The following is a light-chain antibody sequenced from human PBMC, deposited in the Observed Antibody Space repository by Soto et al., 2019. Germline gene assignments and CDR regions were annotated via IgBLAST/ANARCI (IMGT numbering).Light chain of an antibody. CDR2: DVS. CDR3: SSYTGSSTPYV. CDR1: SSDVGGYNY. V-gene: IGLV2-14*01. J-gene: IGLJ1*01. Sequence: QSALTQPASVSGSPGQSITISCAGTSSDVGGYNYVSWYQQHPGKAPKLMIYDVSDRPSGVSNRFSGSKSGNTASLTISGLQAEDEADYYCSSYTGSSTPYVFGTGTKLTVI.